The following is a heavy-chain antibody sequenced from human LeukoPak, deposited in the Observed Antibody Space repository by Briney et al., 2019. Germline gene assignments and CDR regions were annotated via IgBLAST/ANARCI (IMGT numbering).Heavy chain of an antibody. V-gene: IGHV1-18*01. CDR1: GYTFTSYG. CDR3: ARDRRGYSYGFSIDYFDY. J-gene: IGHJ4*02. Sequence: ASVKVSCKASGYTFTSYGISWVRQAPGQGLEWMGWISAYNGNTNYAQKLQGRVTMTTDTSTSTAYMELRSLRSDDTAVYHCARDRRGYSYGFSIDYFDYWGQGTLVTVSS. D-gene: IGHD5-18*01. CDR2: ISAYNGNT.